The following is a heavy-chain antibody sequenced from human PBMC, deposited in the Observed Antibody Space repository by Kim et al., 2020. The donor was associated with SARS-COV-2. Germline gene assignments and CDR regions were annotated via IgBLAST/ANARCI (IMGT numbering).Heavy chain of an antibody. D-gene: IGHD2-8*02. CDR2: T. J-gene: IGHJ4*02. Sequence: TEYAASVKGRFTSSRDDSRNSVYLQMSSLKTEDTAVYYCTSSRGLVLFNYWGQGTLVTVSS. V-gene: IGHV3-72*01. CDR3: TSSRGLVLFNY.